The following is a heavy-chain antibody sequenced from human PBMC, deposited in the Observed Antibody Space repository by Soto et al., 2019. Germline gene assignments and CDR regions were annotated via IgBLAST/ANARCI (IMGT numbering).Heavy chain of an antibody. D-gene: IGHD6-13*01. Sequence: AVYGGSFSGYYWSWIRQPPGKGLEWIGEINHSGSTNYNPSLKSRVTISVDTSKNQFSLKLSSVTAADTAVYYCARYSRPYYYYYGMDVWGQGTTVTVSS. CDR3: ARYSRPYYYYYGMDV. J-gene: IGHJ6*02. CDR2: INHSGST. CDR1: GGSFSGYY. V-gene: IGHV4-34*01.